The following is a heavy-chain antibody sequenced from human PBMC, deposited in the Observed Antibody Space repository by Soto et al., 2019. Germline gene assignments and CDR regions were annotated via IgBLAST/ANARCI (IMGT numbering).Heavy chain of an antibody. D-gene: IGHD6-13*01. Sequence: GASLKISCKGSGYSFTNYWISWVRQVPGKGMEWMGRIDPSDSYINYSPPFQGHVTISVDKSISTAYLQWSSLKASDSAMYYCARSLAAAGPTYYYGMDVWGQGTTVTISS. CDR3: ARSLAAAGPTYYYGMDV. CDR2: IDPSDSYI. CDR1: GYSFTNYW. V-gene: IGHV5-10-1*01. J-gene: IGHJ6*02.